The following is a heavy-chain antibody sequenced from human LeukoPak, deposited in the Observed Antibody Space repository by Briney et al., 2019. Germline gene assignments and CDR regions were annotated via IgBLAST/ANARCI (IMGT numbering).Heavy chain of an antibody. D-gene: IGHD2-15*01. CDR3: ARGHCSGGSCYYFDY. Sequence: ASVKVSCKASGGTFSSYAISWVRHAPGQGLEWMGGIIPIFGTANYAQKFQGRVTITADESTSTAYMELSSLRSEDTAVYYCARGHCSGGSCYYFDYWGQGTLVTVSS. CDR1: GGTFSSYA. V-gene: IGHV1-69*13. J-gene: IGHJ4*02. CDR2: IIPIFGTA.